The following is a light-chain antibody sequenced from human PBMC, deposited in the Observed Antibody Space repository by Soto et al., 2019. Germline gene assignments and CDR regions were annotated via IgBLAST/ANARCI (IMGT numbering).Light chain of an antibody. Sequence: IKLTQSPCTLSLSPGERATLSCRASQSVSSSYLAWYQQKPGQAPRLLLYSASSRATGIPDRFSGSGSGTDFTLTISRLEPEDFAVYYCQQYGSSPRTFGQGTKVDIK. V-gene: IGKV3-20*01. CDR3: QQYGSSPRT. CDR1: QSVSSSY. CDR2: SAS. J-gene: IGKJ1*01.